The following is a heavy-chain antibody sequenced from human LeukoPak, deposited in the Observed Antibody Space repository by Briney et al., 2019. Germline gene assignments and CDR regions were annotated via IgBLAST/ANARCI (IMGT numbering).Heavy chain of an antibody. CDR2: ISGSGGST. J-gene: IGHJ4*02. CDR1: GFTFSSYA. Sequence: GGSLRLSCAASGFTFSSYAMSWVRQAPGKGLEWVSAISGSGGSTYYADSVKGRFTISRDNSKNTLYLQMNSLRAEDTAVYYCAKEEEDTIFGDKGVLRNSFDYWGQGTLVTVSS. D-gene: IGHD3-3*01. CDR3: AKEEEDTIFGDKGVLRNSFDY. V-gene: IGHV3-23*01.